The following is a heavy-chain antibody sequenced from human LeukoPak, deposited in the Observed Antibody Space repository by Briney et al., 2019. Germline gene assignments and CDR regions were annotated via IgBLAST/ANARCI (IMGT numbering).Heavy chain of an antibody. V-gene: IGHV4-4*02. Sequence: SGTLSLTCAVSGGSITSNKWWCWVRQPPGKGVEWTGEIYHSGSTHYNPSLKSRVTISVDKSKNQFSLKLSSVTAADTAVYYCARGPFNSREFDYWGQGSLVTVSS. J-gene: IGHJ4*02. CDR2: IYHSGST. D-gene: IGHD4-23*01. CDR1: GGSITSNKW. CDR3: ARGPFNSREFDY.